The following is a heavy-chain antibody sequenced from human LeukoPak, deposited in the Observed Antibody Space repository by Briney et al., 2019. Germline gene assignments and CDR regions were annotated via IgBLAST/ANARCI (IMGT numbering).Heavy chain of an antibody. CDR2: VSSSGGAI. CDR1: GFTFSSYA. V-gene: IGHV3-23*01. Sequence: GGSLRLSCAASGFTFSSYAMSWVRQAPGKGLEWVSTVSSSGGAIYYAASVKGRFTISRDNSKNTLSLQMSSLRAEDTAIYYCVKGFVPGLAEAVDYWGQGTLVTVSS. D-gene: IGHD6-19*01. CDR3: VKGFVPGLAEAVDY. J-gene: IGHJ4*02.